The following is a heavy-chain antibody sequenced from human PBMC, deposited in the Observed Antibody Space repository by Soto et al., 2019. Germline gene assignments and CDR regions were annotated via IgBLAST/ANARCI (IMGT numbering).Heavy chain of an antibody. CDR3: ARDPYITIFGVVPYYFDY. V-gene: IGHV4-34*01. CDR2: INHSGST. Sequence: QVQLQQWGAGLLKPSETLSLTCAVYGGSFSGYYWSWIRQPPGKGLEWIGEINHSGSTNYNPSLKSRVTISVDTSKNQFSLKLSSVAAADTAVYYCARDPYITIFGVVPYYFDYWGQGTLVTVSS. J-gene: IGHJ4*02. D-gene: IGHD3-3*01. CDR1: GGSFSGYY.